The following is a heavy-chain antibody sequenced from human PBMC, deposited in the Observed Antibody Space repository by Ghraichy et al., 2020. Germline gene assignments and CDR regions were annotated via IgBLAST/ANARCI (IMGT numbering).Heavy chain of an antibody. CDR3: AREYPNTLYFDY. J-gene: IGHJ4*02. CDR1: GGSISSSSYY. CDR2: IYYSGST. V-gene: IGHV4-39*02. Sequence: SETLSLTCTVSGGSISSSSYYWGWIRQPPGKGLEWIGSIYYSGSTYYNPSLKSRVTISVDTSKNQFSLKLSSVTAADTAVYYCAREYPNTLYFDYWGQGTLVTVSS. D-gene: IGHD2-2*01.